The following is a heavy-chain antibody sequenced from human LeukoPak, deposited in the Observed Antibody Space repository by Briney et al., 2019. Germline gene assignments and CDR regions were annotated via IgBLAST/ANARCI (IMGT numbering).Heavy chain of an antibody. CDR1: GGSISSSSYY. CDR2: IYYSGST. J-gene: IGHJ4*02. D-gene: IGHD2-15*01. Sequence: SETLSLTCTVSGGSISSSSYYWGWLRQPPGKGLEWIGSIYYSGSTYYNSSHKSRDTISVDTSKNQFSLKLSSVTAADTAVYYCSSGVDYWGQGTLVTVSS. CDR3: SSGVDY. V-gene: IGHV4-39*01.